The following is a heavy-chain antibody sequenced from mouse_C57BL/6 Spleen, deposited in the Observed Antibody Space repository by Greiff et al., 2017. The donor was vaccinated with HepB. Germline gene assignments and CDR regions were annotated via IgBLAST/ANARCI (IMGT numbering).Heavy chain of an antibody. V-gene: IGHV2-4*01. CDR3: AKNFGNGNLYYAMDY. CDR1: GFSLTSYG. D-gene: IGHD2-1*01. Sequence: QVHVKQSGPGLVQPSQSLSITCTVSGFSLTSYGVHWVRQPPGKGLEWLGVIWSGGSTDYNAAFISRLSISKDNSKSQVFFQMNSLQADDTAIYYCAKNFGNGNLYYAMDYWGQGTSVTVSS. J-gene: IGHJ4*01. CDR2: IWSGGST.